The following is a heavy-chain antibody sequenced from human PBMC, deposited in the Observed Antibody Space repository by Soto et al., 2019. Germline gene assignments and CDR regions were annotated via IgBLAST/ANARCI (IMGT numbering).Heavy chain of an antibody. Sequence: QVQLQESGPGLVKPSETLSLTCNVSGVSVSSGSFYWAWIRQPPGKGLEWVGFGSYSGTTNYKASLKSRVTISVDTSRSQISLKVSSLTAADTAVYYCTRGATVTQYDYWGQGTLVTVSS. CDR3: TRGATVTQYDY. D-gene: IGHD4-17*01. CDR2: GSYSGTT. V-gene: IGHV4-61*01. CDR1: GVSVSSGSFY. J-gene: IGHJ4*02.